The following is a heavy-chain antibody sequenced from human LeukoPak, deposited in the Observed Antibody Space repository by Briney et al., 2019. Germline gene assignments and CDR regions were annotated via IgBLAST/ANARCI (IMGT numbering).Heavy chain of an antibody. CDR2: ISRSSRTI. Sequence: GGSLRLSCAASGFTFSNHSMDWVRRAPGKGLEWVSYISRSSRTIYYADSVKGRFTISRDNGKNSLYLQMKSLRAEDTAVYYCARERIPGYFDYWGQGSLVTVSS. CDR1: GFTFSNHS. V-gene: IGHV3-48*01. J-gene: IGHJ4*02. CDR3: ARERIPGYFDY.